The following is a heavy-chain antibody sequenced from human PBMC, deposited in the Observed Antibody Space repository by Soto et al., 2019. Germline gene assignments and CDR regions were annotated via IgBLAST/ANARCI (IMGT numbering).Heavy chain of an antibody. J-gene: IGHJ4*02. CDR3: AMTVGATSWNFDY. D-gene: IGHD1-26*01. CDR1: GFN. Sequence: QVQLVESGGGVVQPGRSLRLSCAASGFNMHWVRQAPGKGLEWVAVISSDGSNKYYADSVKGRFSISRDNAKNTRYLQRNSLRAGDMAVYYCAMTVGATSWNFDYWGQGILVTVSS. V-gene: IGHV3-30-3*01. CDR2: ISSDGSNK.